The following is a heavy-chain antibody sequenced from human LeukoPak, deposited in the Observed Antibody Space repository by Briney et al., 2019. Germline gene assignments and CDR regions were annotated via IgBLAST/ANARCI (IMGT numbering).Heavy chain of an antibody. V-gene: IGHV1-2*02. J-gene: IGHJ4*02. D-gene: IGHD3-10*01. CDR3: AREGSGLLWFGDSVVFMDY. CDR1: GYTFTGYY. Sequence: ASVKVSCKASGYTFTGYYMHWVRQAPGQGLEWMGWINPNSGGTNYAQKFQGRVTMTRDTSISTAYMELSRLRSDDTAVYYCAREGSGLLWFGDSVVFMDYWGQGTLVTVSS. CDR2: INPNSGGT.